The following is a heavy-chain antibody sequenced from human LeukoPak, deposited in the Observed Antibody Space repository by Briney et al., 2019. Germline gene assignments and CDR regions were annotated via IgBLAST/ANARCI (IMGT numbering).Heavy chain of an antibody. CDR3: ARDRISSGWYTDY. CDR1: GGSISSGDYY. D-gene: IGHD6-19*01. Sequence: SETLSLTCTVSGGSISSGDYYWSWIRQPPGKGLEWIGYIYYSGSTYYNPSLKSRVTISVDTSKNQFSLKLSSVTAADTAVYYCARDRISSGWYTDYWGQGTLVTVSS. J-gene: IGHJ4*02. CDR2: IYYSGST. V-gene: IGHV4-31*03.